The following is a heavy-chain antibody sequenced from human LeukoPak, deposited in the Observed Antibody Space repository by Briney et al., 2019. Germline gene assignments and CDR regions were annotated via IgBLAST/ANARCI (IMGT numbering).Heavy chain of an antibody. CDR2: ISSSSSYI. J-gene: IGHJ3*02. D-gene: IGHD6-6*01. CDR3: ARVRSSSIHDAFDI. V-gene: IGHV3-21*01. CDR1: GFTFSSYS. Sequence: PGGSLRLPCAASGFTFSSYSMNWVRQAPGKGLEWVSSISSSSSYIYYADSVKGRFTISRDNAKNSLYLQMNSLRAEDTAVYYCARVRSSSIHDAFDIWGQGTMVTVSS.